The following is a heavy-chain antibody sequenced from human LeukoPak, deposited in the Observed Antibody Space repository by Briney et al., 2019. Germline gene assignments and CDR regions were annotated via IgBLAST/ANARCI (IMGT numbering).Heavy chain of an antibody. Sequence: GGSLRLSCAASGFTVSSNYMSWVRQAPGKGLEWVSVIYSGGSAYYADSVKGRFTISRDNSKNTLYLQMNSLRADDTAVYYCAKSQSVPPDWFDPWGQGTLVTVSS. CDR2: IYSGGSA. V-gene: IGHV3-53*01. CDR1: GFTVSSNY. J-gene: IGHJ5*02. CDR3: AKSQSVPPDWFDP.